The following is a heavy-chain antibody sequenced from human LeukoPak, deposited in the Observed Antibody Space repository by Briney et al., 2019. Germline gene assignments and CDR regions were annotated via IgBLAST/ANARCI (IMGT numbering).Heavy chain of an antibody. Sequence: GGSLRLSCAASGFTVSSNYMSWVRQAPGKGLEWVSVIYSGGSTYYADSVKGRFTISRDNSKNTVFLQMKTLRADDTALYYCARDNYDFWSTFDYWGQGTLVTVSS. CDR2: IYSGGST. D-gene: IGHD3-3*01. V-gene: IGHV3-66*01. J-gene: IGHJ4*02. CDR1: GFTVSSNY. CDR3: ARDNYDFWSTFDY.